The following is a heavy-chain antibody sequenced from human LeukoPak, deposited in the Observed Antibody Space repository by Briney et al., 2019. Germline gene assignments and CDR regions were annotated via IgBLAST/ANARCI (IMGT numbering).Heavy chain of an antibody. D-gene: IGHD6-19*01. Sequence: AASVKVSCKVSGYTLTELSMHWVRQAPGKGLEWMGGFDPEDGETIYAQKFQGRVTMTEDTSTDTAYMELSSLRSEDTAVYYCATDAGYSSGWHYYFDYWGQGTLVTVS. V-gene: IGHV1-24*01. CDR1: GYTLTELS. CDR2: FDPEDGET. CDR3: ATDAGYSSGWHYYFDY. J-gene: IGHJ4*02.